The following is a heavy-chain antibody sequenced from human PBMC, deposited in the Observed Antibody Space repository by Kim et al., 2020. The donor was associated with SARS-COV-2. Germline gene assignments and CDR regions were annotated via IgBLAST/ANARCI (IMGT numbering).Heavy chain of an antibody. Sequence: GSTYYNPSLKSRVTISVDTSKNHLSLKLSSVTAADTAVYYCARPSLQAFDIWGQGTMVTVSS. V-gene: IGHV4-39*02. CDR3: ARPSLQAFDI. J-gene: IGHJ3*02. CDR2: GST.